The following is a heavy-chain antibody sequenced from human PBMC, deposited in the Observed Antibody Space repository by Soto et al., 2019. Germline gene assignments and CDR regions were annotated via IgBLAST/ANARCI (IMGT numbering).Heavy chain of an antibody. CDR1: GFTFSSYG. V-gene: IGHV3-30*18. CDR2: ISYDGSNK. Sequence: QVQLVESGGGVVQPGRSLRLSCAASGFTFSSYGMHWVRQAPGKGLEWVAVISYDGSNKYYADSVKGRFTISRDNSQNTLYLQMNSLRAEDTAVYYCAKDYYDILTGYEGPMDVWGQGTTVTVSS. J-gene: IGHJ6*02. D-gene: IGHD3-9*01. CDR3: AKDYYDILTGYEGPMDV.